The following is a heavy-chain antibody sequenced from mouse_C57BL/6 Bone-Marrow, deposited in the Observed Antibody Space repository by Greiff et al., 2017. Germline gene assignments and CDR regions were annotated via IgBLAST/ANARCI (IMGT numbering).Heavy chain of an antibody. CDR3: ARGSITTGWYFDV. Sequence: EVMLVESEGGLVQPGSSMKLSCTASGFTFSDYYMAWVRQVPEKGLEWVANINYDGSSTYYLDSLKSRFIISRDNAKNILYLQMSSLKSEDTATYYCARGSITTGWYFDVWGTGTTVTVSS. CDR1: GFTFSDYY. CDR2: INYDGSST. V-gene: IGHV5-16*01. D-gene: IGHD1-1*01. J-gene: IGHJ1*03.